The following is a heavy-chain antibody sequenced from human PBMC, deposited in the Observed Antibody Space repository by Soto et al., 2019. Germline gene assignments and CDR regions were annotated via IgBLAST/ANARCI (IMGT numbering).Heavy chain of an antibody. J-gene: IGHJ4*02. CDR1: GGSISSFY. D-gene: IGHD4-17*01. CDR3: ARTLTTSTTPYFDY. Sequence: SSETLSLTCTVSGGSISSFYWSWIRQPPGKGLEWIGYINYSRSSNHNPSLKSRVTISVDTSKNQFALKLTSVTAADTAIYYCARTLTTSTTPYFDYWGRGTLVTVSS. CDR2: INYSRSS. V-gene: IGHV4-59*01.